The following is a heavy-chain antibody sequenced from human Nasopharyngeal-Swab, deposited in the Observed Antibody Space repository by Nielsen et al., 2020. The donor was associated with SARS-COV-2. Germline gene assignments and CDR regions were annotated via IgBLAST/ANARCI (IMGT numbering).Heavy chain of an antibody. Sequence: GESLKISCAASGFTVSRNYMSWFRHAPVKGLECFSVLFSGGLTYYIDSVKGRFTVSRYNSRNTLYLQMNSLRPEDTAVYYCAREKAVAGIGGYHYYGMDVWGQGTTVTVSS. CDR3: AREKAVAGIGGYHYYGMDV. V-gene: IGHV3-53*04. D-gene: IGHD6-19*01. J-gene: IGHJ6*02. CDR1: GFTVSRNY. CDR2: LFSGGLT.